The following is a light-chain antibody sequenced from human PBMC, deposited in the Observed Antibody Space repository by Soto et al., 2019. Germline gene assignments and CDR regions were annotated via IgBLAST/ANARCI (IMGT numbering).Light chain of an antibody. V-gene: IGLV2-14*01. CDR1: SSDIGGYNY. CDR2: GVS. J-gene: IGLJ2*01. Sequence: QSALTQPASVSGSPGQSITISCTGTSSDIGGYNYVSWYQQHPGKAPKLMIYGVSNRPSGVSGRFFGSKSGNTASLTISGLQPEDEADYYCSSYRSSISPVVFGGGTKLTVL. CDR3: SSYRSSISPVV.